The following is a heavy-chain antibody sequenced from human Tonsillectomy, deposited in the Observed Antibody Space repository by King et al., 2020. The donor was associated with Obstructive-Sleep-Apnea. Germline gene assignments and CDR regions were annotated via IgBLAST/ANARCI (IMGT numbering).Heavy chain of an antibody. V-gene: IGHV3-74*01. Sequence: VQLVESGGGLVQPGGSLRLSCAASGFIFSRYWMHWVRQAPGKGLVLVSRINPDGSDTTYADSVKGRMTISRDNAKNTLYLQMNSLRAEDTAVYYCARAVAGTGSSDYWGQGTLVTVSS. CDR3: ARAVAGTGSSDY. J-gene: IGHJ4*02. CDR2: INPDGSDT. CDR1: GFIFSRYW. D-gene: IGHD6-19*01.